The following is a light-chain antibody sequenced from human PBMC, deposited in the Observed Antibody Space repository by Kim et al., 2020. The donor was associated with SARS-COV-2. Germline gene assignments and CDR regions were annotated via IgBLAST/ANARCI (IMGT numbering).Light chain of an antibody. CDR2: RDS. CDR3: QVWDTSTV. CDR1: NIGSKN. J-gene: IGLJ3*02. V-gene: IGLV3-9*01. Sequence: SYELTQPLSVSVALGQTARITCGRDNIGSKNVHWYRQMPGQAPVLVIYRDSSRPSGIPERFSGSNSGNTATLTITGAQAGDEADYYCQVWDTSTVFGGGTQLTVL.